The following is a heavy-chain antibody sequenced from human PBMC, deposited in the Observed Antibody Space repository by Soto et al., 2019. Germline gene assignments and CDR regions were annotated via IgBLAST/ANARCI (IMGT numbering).Heavy chain of an antibody. J-gene: IGHJ4*02. V-gene: IGHV3-74*01. D-gene: IGHD2-2*01. Sequence: EVQLVESGGGLVQPGGSLRLSCAASGFTFSSYWMHWVRQAPGKGLVWVSRINSDGSSTSYADSVKGRFTISRDNDKNSRYLQMNSLRAEDTAVYYCARPGFSVGLCDYWGQGTLVTVSS. CDR1: GFTFSSYW. CDR2: INSDGSST. CDR3: ARPGFSVGLCDY.